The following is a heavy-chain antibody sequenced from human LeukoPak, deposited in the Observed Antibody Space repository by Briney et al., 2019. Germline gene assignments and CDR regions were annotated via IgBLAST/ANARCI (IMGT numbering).Heavy chain of an antibody. CDR2: ISYDGSKK. J-gene: IGHJ4*02. Sequence: GSLRLSCAASGFTFSNYAMHWVRQAPGKGLEWVAVISYDGSKKDYADSEKGRFTISRDNSKNTLYLQMNSLRAEDTAIYYCARGAHKRDDYGGFFDYWGQGTLVTVSS. V-gene: IGHV3-30*04. CDR1: GFTFSNYA. CDR3: ARGAHKRDDYGGFFDY. D-gene: IGHD4-23*01.